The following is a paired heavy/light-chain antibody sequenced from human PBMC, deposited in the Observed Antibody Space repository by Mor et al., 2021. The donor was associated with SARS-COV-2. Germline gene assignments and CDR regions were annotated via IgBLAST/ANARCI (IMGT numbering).Heavy chain of an antibody. V-gene: IGHV3-11*01. J-gene: IGHJ4*02. CDR2: ISGSASTI. CDR3: ARGYFWSDYSPMDF. Sequence: QVQLVESGGGLVKPGGSLRLSCAASGFTFSNYYMTWIRQAPGKGLEYISYISGSASTIYYADSVKGRFSISRDSAKNSVYLQMNSLTADDTALYYCARGYFWSDYSPMDFWGQGTLVIVSS. CDR1: GFTFSNYY. D-gene: IGHD3-3*01.
Light chain of an antibody. CDR1: QSLLHRNGKNY. V-gene: IGKV2-28*01. Sequence: DIVLTQSPLSQPVIPGEPASISCWSSQSLLHRNGKNYLDWYLQKPGQSPKLLIYLGSNRATGVPDRFSGSGSGTDFTLKISRVEAEDVGVYYCMQALQTPWTFGQGTKVDI. CDR2: LGS. CDR3: MQALQTPWT. J-gene: IGKJ1*01.